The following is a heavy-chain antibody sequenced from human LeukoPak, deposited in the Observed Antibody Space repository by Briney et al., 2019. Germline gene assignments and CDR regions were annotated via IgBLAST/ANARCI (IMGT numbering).Heavy chain of an antibody. V-gene: IGHV1-46*01. CDR2: INPSGSST. Sequence: APVKVSCKASGYSFTSHYMHWVRQAPVQGLEWMGLINPSGSSTLYAQKFQGRVTMTRDMSTTTDYMELSSLRSEDTAVYYCARDRAPRYYFDYWGQGTLVTVSS. CDR1: GYSFTSHY. CDR3: ARDRAPRYYFDY. J-gene: IGHJ4*02.